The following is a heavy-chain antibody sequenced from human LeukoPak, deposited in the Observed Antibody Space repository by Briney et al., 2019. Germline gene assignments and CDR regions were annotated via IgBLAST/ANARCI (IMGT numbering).Heavy chain of an antibody. D-gene: IGHD3-22*01. V-gene: IGHV4-34*01. Sequence: SETLSLTCTVSGGSISSYYWSWIRQPPGKGLEWIGEINHSGSTNYNPSLKSRVTISVDTSKNQFSLKLSSVTAADTAVYYCASSYYYDSSGYPLYYFDYWGQGTLVTVSS. J-gene: IGHJ4*02. CDR1: GGSISSYY. CDR3: ASSYYYDSSGYPLYYFDY. CDR2: INHSGST.